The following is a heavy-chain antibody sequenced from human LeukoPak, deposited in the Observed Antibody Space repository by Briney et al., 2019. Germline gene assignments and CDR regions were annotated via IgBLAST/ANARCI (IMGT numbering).Heavy chain of an antibody. Sequence: PSETLSLTCTVSGGSISSSSYYWGWIRQPPGKGLEWIGSIYYSGCTYYNPSLKSRVTISVDTSKNQFSLKLSSVTAADTAVYYCARGRGAQNWFDPWGQGTLVTVSS. D-gene: IGHD1-26*01. CDR1: GGSISSSSYY. CDR2: IYYSGCT. J-gene: IGHJ5*02. CDR3: ARGRGAQNWFDP. V-gene: IGHV4-39*07.